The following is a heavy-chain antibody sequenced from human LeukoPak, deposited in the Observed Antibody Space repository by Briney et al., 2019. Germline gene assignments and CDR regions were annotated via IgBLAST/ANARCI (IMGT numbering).Heavy chain of an antibody. V-gene: IGHV1-2*02. D-gene: IGHD6-19*01. CDR1: GYTFTSYY. Sequence: ASVKVSCKASGYTFTSYYMHWVRQAPGQGLEWMGWINPNSGGTNYAQKFQGRVTMTRDTSISTAYMELSRLRSDDTAVYYCARGAVAGTALFDYWGQGTLVTVSS. J-gene: IGHJ4*02. CDR2: INPNSGGT. CDR3: ARGAVAGTALFDY.